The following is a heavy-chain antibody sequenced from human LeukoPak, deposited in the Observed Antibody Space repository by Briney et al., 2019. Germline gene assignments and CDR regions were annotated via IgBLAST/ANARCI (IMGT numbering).Heavy chain of an antibody. CDR1: GGSISSNNYF. CDR2: LSYSGST. Sequence: PSETLSLTCTVSGGSISSNNYFWGWIHQPPGKGLEWIGSLSYSGSTYYNPSLKSRVTISGDTSKNQFSLKLTSVTATDTAVYYCARHVGRFLEWLFYTTFDYWGQGTLVTVSS. CDR3: ARHVGRFLEWLFYTTFDY. V-gene: IGHV4-39*01. J-gene: IGHJ4*02. D-gene: IGHD3-3*01.